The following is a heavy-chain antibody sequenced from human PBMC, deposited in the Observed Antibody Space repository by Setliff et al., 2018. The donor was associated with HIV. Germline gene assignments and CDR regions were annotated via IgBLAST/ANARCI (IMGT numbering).Heavy chain of an antibody. D-gene: IGHD2-15*01. J-gene: IGHJ4*02. CDR3: ARSPRYCSGGSCYPYYFDY. V-gene: IGHV3-21*01. CDR2: ISSSSSYI. Sequence: PGGSLRLSCAASGFTFSSYSMNWVRQAPGKGLEWVSSISSSSSYIYYADSVKGRFTISRDNAKNSLYLQMNSLRAEDTAVYYCARSPRYCSGGSCYPYYFDYWGQGTLVTVSS. CDR1: GFTFSSYS.